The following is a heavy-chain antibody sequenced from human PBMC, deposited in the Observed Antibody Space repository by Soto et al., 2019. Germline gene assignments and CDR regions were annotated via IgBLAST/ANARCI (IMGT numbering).Heavy chain of an antibody. CDR2: IIPLFGTT. CDR1: GGTFSTYT. D-gene: IGHD3-16*01. V-gene: IGHV1-69*18. CDR3: ARRLDDRADEGFDV. J-gene: IGHJ3*01. Sequence: QVHLVQSGAEVRKPGSSVKVSCKTSGGTFSTYTIYWVRQAPGQGLEWMGRIIPLFGTTRYAQNFQDRVTIPAEESTSTTYMELSSLGAEDTALYYCARRLDDRADEGFDVWGEGTAVTVSA.